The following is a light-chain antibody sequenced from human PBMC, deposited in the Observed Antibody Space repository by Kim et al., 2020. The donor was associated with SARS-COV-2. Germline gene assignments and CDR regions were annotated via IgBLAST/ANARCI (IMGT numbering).Light chain of an antibody. J-gene: IGKJ2*01. CDR1: QSVSSIY. Sequence: LSPGENTTLSCRATQSVSSIYLAWYHQKPGRAPRLLIYGASSRATGIPDRFSGSGSGTDFTLTISRLEPEDFGVYYCQQYGDSPRTFGQGTKLEI. CDR2: GAS. CDR3: QQYGDSPRT. V-gene: IGKV3-20*01.